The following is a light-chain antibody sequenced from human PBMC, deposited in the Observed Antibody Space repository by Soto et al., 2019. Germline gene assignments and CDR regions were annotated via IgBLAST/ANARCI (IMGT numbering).Light chain of an antibody. CDR2: LAS. CDR1: QSVFYTSDNNNY. V-gene: IGKV4-1*01. J-gene: IGKJ1*01. CDR3: QQYYRTPPT. Sequence: DIVMTQSPDSLAVSLGERATINCKSSQSVFYTSDNNNYLAWYQQKPGQPPKLLFYLASIRESGVPDRFSGSGSGTDFTLTISSLQAEDVAVYYCQQYYRTPPTFGQGTKVEIK.